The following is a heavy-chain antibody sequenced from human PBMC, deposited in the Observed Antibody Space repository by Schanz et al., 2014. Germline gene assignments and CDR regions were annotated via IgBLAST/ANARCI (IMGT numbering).Heavy chain of an antibody. CDR1: GYTFTVYY. Sequence: QVQLVQSGAEVKKPGSSVTVSCKASGYTFTVYYMHWVRQAPGQGLEWLGWINPNSGATSSAQKFQGRVTMTRDTSSSTVYMQLSSLTSDDTAVYYCARDRDQWDGNYLDYWGQGTLVTVSS. CDR2: INPNSGAT. CDR3: ARDRDQWDGNYLDY. D-gene: IGHD1-26*01. V-gene: IGHV1-2*02. J-gene: IGHJ4*02.